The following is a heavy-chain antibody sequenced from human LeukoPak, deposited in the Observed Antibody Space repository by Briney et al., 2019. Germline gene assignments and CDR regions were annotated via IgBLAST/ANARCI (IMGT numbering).Heavy chain of an antibody. V-gene: IGHV4-39*07. D-gene: IGHD1-1*01. CDR1: GGSISRSSYY. CDR3: ATLTTPGWFNP. J-gene: IGHJ5*02. CDR2: IYYSGST. Sequence: PSETLSLTCTVSGGSISRSSYYWGWIRQPPGKGLEWVGSIYYSGSTYYNPSLKSRVTISVDTSKNQFSLKLSSVTAADTAVYYCATLTTPGWFNPWGQGTLVTVSS.